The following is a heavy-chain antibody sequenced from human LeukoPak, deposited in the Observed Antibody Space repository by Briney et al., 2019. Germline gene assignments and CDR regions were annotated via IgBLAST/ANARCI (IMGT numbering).Heavy chain of an antibody. CDR2: IYHSGST. CDR1: GGSISRSY. D-gene: IGHD4-11*01. V-gene: IGHV4-59*08. CDR3: ASTVTTAYFDH. Sequence: SETLSLTCTVSGGSISRSYWSWIRQPPGKGLEWIGYIYHSGSTNYNPSLKSRVTILADTSKNQFSLKLSSVTAADTAVYYCASTVTTAYFDHWGQGTLVTVSS. J-gene: IGHJ4*02.